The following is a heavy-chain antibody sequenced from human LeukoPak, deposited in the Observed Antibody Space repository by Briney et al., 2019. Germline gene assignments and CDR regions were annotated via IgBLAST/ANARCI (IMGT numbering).Heavy chain of an antibody. CDR1: GVTFSSYG. CDR2: MSGSDGST. Sequence: GGSLRLSCAASGVTFSSYGMSWVRQAPGKGLEWVSAMSGSDGSTDYADSVKGRFTISRDNSKNTLYLQMNSLRAEDTAVYFCAKDPRSMIQAFDIWGQGTMVTASS. J-gene: IGHJ3*02. V-gene: IGHV3-23*01. CDR3: AKDPRSMIQAFDI. D-gene: IGHD3-22*01.